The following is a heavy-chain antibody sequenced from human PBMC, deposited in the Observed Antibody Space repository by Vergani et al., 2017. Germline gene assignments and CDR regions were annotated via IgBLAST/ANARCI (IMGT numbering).Heavy chain of an antibody. V-gene: IGHV1-69*04. J-gene: IGHJ4*02. CDR1: GGTFSSYA. CDR3: ARDLRIAAACTGFLWY. CDR2: IIPILGIA. D-gene: IGHD6-13*01. Sequence: QVQLMQSGAEVKKPGSSVKVSCKASGGTFSSYAISWVRQAPGQGLEWMGRIIPILGIANYAQKFQGRVTITADKSTSTAYMELSSLRSEDTAVYYCARDLRIAAACTGFLWYWGQGTLVTVSS.